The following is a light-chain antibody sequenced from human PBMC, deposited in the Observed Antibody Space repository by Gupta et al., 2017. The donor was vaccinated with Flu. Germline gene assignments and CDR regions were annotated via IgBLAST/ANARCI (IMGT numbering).Light chain of an antibody. CDR3: GTWDSSLSGGG. CDR2: ENN. CDR1: SSNIGDNY. J-gene: IGLJ2*01. Sequence: QSVFRQQRSVPAAPGQKVTISCSGSSSNIGDNYVSWYQQLPGTAPKLLMYENNKRPSGIPDRFSGSKSGTSATLGITGLQTGDEADYFCGTWDSSLSGGGFGGGTKLTVL. V-gene: IGLV1-51*02.